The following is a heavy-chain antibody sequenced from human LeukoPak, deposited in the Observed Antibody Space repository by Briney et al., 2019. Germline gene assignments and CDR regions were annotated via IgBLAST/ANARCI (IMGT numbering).Heavy chain of an antibody. Sequence: PGGSLRLSCAASGFTFSSYEMNWVRQAPGKGLEWVSYISSSGSTIYYADSVKGRFTISRDNAKNSLYLQMNSLRAEDTAVYYCARDKIRGDYWYYYYMDVWGKGTTVTVTS. J-gene: IGHJ6*03. CDR2: ISSSGSTI. D-gene: IGHD4-17*01. CDR3: ARDKIRGDYWYYYYMDV. V-gene: IGHV3-48*03. CDR1: GFTFSSYE.